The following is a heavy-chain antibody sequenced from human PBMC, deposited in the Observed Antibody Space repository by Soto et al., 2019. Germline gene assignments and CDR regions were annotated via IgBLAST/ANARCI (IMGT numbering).Heavy chain of an antibody. CDR3: ALSFSQTNIDV. J-gene: IGHJ6*01. V-gene: IGHV1-2*02. CDR2: INPDSGRT. CDR1: GYTFTGYY. Sequence: ASVKVSCKASGYTFTGYYLHWVRQAPGQGLEWMGYINPDSGRTRYAQKFQGTVTMTRDTSITTAYLELSSLKYDDSAIFYCALSFSQTNIDVWGQGTTVTVSS.